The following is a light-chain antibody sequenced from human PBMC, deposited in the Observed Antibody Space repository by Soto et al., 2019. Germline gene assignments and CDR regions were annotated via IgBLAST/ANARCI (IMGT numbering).Light chain of an antibody. CDR2: DAS. Sequence: PKAPSSFTLSPSVGDRVTITWPASQSISSWLAWYQQKPGKAPKLLIYDASSLESGVPSRFSGSGSGTEFTLTISSLQPDDFATYYCQQYNSYSPWTFGQGTKVDIK. J-gene: IGKJ1*01. CDR1: QSISSW. CDR3: QQYNSYSPWT. V-gene: IGKV1-5*01.